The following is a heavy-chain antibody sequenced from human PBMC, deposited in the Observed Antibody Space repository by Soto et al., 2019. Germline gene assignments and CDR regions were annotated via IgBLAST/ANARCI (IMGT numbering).Heavy chain of an antibody. CDR2: IYYSGST. CDR1: GGSISSGGYY. D-gene: IGHD3-9*01. V-gene: IGHV4-31*03. J-gene: IGHJ3*02. Sequence: PSETLSLTCTVSGGSISSGGYYWSWIRQHPGKGLEWIGYIYYSGSTYYNPSLKSRVTISVDTSKNQFSLKLSSVTAADTAVYYCARDRLLYYDILTGYYMPHNRVGAFDIWGQGTMVTVSS. CDR3: ARDRLLYYDILTGYYMPHNRVGAFDI.